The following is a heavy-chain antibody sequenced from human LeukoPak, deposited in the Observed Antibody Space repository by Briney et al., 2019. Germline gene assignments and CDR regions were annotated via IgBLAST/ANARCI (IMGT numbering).Heavy chain of an antibody. CDR3: ARRWMVRGALDY. CDR1: GGSFSGYY. Sequence: SETLSLTCAVYGGSFSGYYWSWIRQPPGKGLEWIGEINHSGSTNYNPFLKSRVTISVDTSKNQFSLKLSSVTAADTAVYYCARRWMVRGALDYWGQGTLVTVSS. J-gene: IGHJ4*02. V-gene: IGHV4-34*01. CDR2: INHSGST. D-gene: IGHD3-10*01.